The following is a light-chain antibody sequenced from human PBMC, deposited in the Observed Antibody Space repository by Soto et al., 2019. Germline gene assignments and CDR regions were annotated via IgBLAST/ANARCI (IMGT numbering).Light chain of an antibody. CDR1: QSISIN. Sequence: DIQMTQSPSSLSASIGDRVTITCRASQSISINLNWYQQRPGKAPKLLIYTTSTLQSGVPSRFSGSGSGTDFTLTVSCLQPEDFATYYCQQSYSIPLTFGGGTKVEIK. CDR3: QQSYSIPLT. J-gene: IGKJ4*01. CDR2: TTS. V-gene: IGKV1-39*01.